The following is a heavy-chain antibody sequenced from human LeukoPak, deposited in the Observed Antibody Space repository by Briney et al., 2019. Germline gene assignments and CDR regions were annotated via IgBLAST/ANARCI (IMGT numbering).Heavy chain of an antibody. CDR1: GFTFSSYG. CDR3: ARAGGTYYDFWSGYGLDYYGMDV. CDR2: IWYDGSNK. V-gene: IGHV3-33*01. D-gene: IGHD3-3*01. J-gene: IGHJ6*02. Sequence: GGSLRLSCAASGFTFSSYGMHWVRKAPGKGREWVAVIWYDGSNKYYADSVKARFTISRDNSKNTLYLQMNSLRADDTAVYYCARAGGTYYDFWSGYGLDYYGMDVWGQGTTVTVSS.